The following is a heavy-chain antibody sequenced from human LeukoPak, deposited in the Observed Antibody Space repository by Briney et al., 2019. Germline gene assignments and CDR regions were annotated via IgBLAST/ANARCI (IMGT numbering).Heavy chain of an antibody. V-gene: IGHV4-34*01. J-gene: IGHJ4*02. D-gene: IGHD2-15*01. CDR2: INHVGHT. Sequence: SETLSLTCAVYGGSFSGYYWSWIRQSPGKGLEWIGEINHVGHTNYNPPPKSRATISTDSSKTQFSLKLSSVTAADTAVYYCAVGYCSGGSCYNDPKDDYWGQGTLVTVSS. CDR3: AVGYCSGGSCYNDPKDDY. CDR1: GGSFSGYY.